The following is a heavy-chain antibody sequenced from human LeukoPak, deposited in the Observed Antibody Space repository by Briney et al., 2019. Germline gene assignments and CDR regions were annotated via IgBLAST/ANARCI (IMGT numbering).Heavy chain of an antibody. Sequence: SETLSLTCAVYGGSLSAYYWSWIRQPPGKGLEWIGGINHSGSTNYNPSLKSRVTISVDTSKNQFSLKLRSVTAADTAVYYCTRGGVGAKGYMDVWGKGTTATVSS. V-gene: IGHV4-34*01. CDR1: GGSLSAYY. CDR3: TRGGVGAKGYMDV. D-gene: IGHD1-26*01. CDR2: INHSGST. J-gene: IGHJ6*03.